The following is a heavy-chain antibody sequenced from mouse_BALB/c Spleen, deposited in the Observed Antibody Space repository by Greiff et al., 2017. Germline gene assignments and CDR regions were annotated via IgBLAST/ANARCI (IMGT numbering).Heavy chain of an antibody. D-gene: IGHD2-3*01. CDR3: ARGDGPTGAWFAY. CDR1: GFNIKDTY. V-gene: IGHV14-3*02. J-gene: IGHJ3*01. CDR2: IDPANGNT. Sequence: EVKVVDSGAELVKPGASVKLSCTASGFNIKDTYMHWVKQRPEQGLEWIGRIDPANGNTKYDPKFQGKATITADTSSNTAYLQLSSLTSEDTAVYYCARGDGPTGAWFAYWGQGTLVTVSA.